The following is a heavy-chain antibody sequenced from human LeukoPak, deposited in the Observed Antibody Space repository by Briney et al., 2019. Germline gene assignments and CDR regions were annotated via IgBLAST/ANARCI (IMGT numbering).Heavy chain of an antibody. CDR2: ISSSSSYI. Sequence: GGSLRLSCAASGFTFSGYAMSWVRQAPGKGLEWVSSISSSSSYIYYADSVKGRFTISRDNAKNSLYLQMNSLRAEDTAVYYCAREGTGDMDVWGKGTTVTVSS. CDR3: AREGTGDMDV. CDR1: GFTFSGYA. D-gene: IGHD7-27*01. J-gene: IGHJ6*03. V-gene: IGHV3-21*01.